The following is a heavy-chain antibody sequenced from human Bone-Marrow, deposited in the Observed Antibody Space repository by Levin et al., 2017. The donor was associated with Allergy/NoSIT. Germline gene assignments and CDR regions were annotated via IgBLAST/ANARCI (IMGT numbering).Heavy chain of an antibody. Sequence: GGSLRLSCAASGFTVSSNFMTWVRQAPGKGLEWVSVIYSGGSTYYGDSVKGRFTISRDNSKNTLYLQMNRLRAEDTAVYYCATAGRGFLMTDKLCDFWGQGTLVNVSS. CDR3: ATAGRGFLMTDKLCDF. J-gene: IGHJ4*02. CDR2: IYSGGST. D-gene: IGHD2-21*01. V-gene: IGHV3-53*01. CDR1: GFTVSSNF.